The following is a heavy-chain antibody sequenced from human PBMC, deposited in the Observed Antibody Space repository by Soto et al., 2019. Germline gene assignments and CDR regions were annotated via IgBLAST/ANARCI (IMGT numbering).Heavy chain of an antibody. CDR1: GYTFTSYA. Sequence: ASVKVSCKASGYTFTSYAMHWVRQAPGQRLEWMGWINAGNGNTKYSQKFQGRVTITRDTSASTAYMELSSLRSEDTAVYYCARDGTMVRGVIISLSWLDPWGQGTLVTVSS. V-gene: IGHV1-3*01. CDR2: INAGNGNT. D-gene: IGHD3-10*01. CDR3: ARDGTMVRGVIISLSWLDP. J-gene: IGHJ5*02.